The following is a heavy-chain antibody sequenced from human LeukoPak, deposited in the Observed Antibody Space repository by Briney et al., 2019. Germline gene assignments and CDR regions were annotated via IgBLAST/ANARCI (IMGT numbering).Heavy chain of an antibody. CDR3: AREMGYGDYGLRY. V-gene: IGHV4-59*12. D-gene: IGHD4-17*01. CDR2: IHYSGST. CDR1: GGSISNYY. J-gene: IGHJ4*02. Sequence: SETLSLTCSVSGGSISNYYWSWIRQPPGKGLEWIGYIHYSGSTNYNRSLKSRVTMSVDTSKKQFSLTLTSVTAADTAVYYCAREMGYGDYGLRYWGQGSLVTVSS.